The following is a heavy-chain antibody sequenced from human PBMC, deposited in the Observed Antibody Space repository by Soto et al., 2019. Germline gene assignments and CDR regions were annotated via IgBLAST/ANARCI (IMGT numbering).Heavy chain of an antibody. D-gene: IGHD6-19*01. Sequence: QVTLKESGPVLVKPTETLTLTCTVSGFSLNNARMGVTWIRQSPGQALEWLAHIFSTDEKYYSTSLESRLAISQDTSKSQVVLTMTHLDPVDTATYYCARISPRGGWEFHYYGMDVWGQGITVTVSS. V-gene: IGHV2-26*01. CDR1: GFSLNNARMG. CDR3: ARISPRGGWEFHYYGMDV. CDR2: IFSTDEK. J-gene: IGHJ6*02.